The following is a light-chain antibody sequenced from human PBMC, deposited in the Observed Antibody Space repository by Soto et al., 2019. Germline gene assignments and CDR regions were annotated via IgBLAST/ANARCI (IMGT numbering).Light chain of an antibody. CDR3: QQYNNWPIT. Sequence: IMMKQSPATLSLAPGERSTPPARASQSVSSNLAWYQQKPGKAPRLLIYGASTRATGIPARFSGSGSGTEFTLTISSLQSEDFADYYCQQYNNWPITFGQGTRLEIK. J-gene: IGKJ5*01. V-gene: IGKV3-15*01. CDR1: QSVSSN. CDR2: GAS.